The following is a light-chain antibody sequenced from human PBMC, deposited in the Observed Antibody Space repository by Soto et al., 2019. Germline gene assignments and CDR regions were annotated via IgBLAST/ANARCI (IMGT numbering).Light chain of an antibody. Sequence: QSVLTQPPSVSGAPGQRVTISCTGSSSNIGAGHDVHWYQQLPGTAPKVLIYGNNNRPSGVPDRFSGSKSGTSASLAITGLQAEDEANYYCQSYDSSLSGVVFGGGTQLTVL. CDR1: SSNIGAGHD. CDR3: QSYDSSLSGVV. CDR2: GNN. J-gene: IGLJ2*01. V-gene: IGLV1-40*01.